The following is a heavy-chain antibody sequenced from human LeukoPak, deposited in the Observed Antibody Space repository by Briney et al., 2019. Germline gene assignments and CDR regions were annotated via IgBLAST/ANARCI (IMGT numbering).Heavy chain of an antibody. V-gene: IGHV1-2*04. J-gene: IGHJ4*02. CDR3: ARVDGGNFKRSLAY. D-gene: IGHD4-23*01. CDR1: GYTFTGYY. CDR2: INPNSGGT. Sequence: ASVKVSFKASGYTFTGYYMHWVRQAPGQGLEWVGWINPNSGGTNYAQKFQSWVTMTRDTSISTAYMELSRLRSDDTAVYYCARVDGGNFKRSLAYWGQGTLVTVSS.